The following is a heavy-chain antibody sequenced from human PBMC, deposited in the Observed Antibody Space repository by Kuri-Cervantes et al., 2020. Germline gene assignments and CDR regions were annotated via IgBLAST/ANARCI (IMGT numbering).Heavy chain of an antibody. CDR1: GFTVSSNY. D-gene: IGHD6-13*01. J-gene: IGHJ3*02. CDR2: IYSGGRT. V-gene: IGHV3-53*01. CDR3: ARVAAAGYYDAFDI. Sequence: GRSLKISCAAAGFTVSSNYIRWVRQAPGKGLEWVSSIYSGGRTYYAGSVKGRFTISRHNSKNTLYFHMNSLRAEDTAVYYCARVAAAGYYDAFDIWGQGTMVTVSS.